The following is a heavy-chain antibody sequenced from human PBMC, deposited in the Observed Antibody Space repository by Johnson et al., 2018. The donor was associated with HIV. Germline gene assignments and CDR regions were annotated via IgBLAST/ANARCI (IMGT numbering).Heavy chain of an antibody. V-gene: IGHV3-30-3*01. Sequence: QVQLVESGGGVVQPGRSLRLSCAASGFTFSTYAMHWVRQTPGKGLEWVAIISYDGSNKYYADSVKGRFTISRYNSKNTLYLQMNSLRAEDTAVYYCARWEVLADAFDVWGRGTLVTVSS. CDR1: GFTFSTYA. J-gene: IGHJ3*01. CDR2: ISYDGSNK. CDR3: ARWEVLADAFDV. D-gene: IGHD1-26*01.